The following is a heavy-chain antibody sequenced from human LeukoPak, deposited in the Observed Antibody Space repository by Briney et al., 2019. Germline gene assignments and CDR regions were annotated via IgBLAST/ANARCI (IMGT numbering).Heavy chain of an antibody. CDR3: ARDTYYYDSTDAFDI. J-gene: IGHJ3*02. Sequence: PSETLSLTCTVSGASISSYYWSWIRQPPGKRLEWIGYIYYTGNTNYNPSLKSRVTISVDTSKNQFSLKLSSVTAADTAVYYCARDTYYYDSTDAFDIWGQGTMVTVSS. D-gene: IGHD3-22*01. CDR2: IYYTGNT. CDR1: GASISSYY. V-gene: IGHV4-59*01.